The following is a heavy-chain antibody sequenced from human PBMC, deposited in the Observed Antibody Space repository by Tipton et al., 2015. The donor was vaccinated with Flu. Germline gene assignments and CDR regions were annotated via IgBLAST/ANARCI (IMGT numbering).Heavy chain of an antibody. CDR1: GDSISSFY. Sequence: TLSLTCSVSGDSISSFYWSWIRQPAGKGLEWIGRIYTSGSTNYNPSLKSRVTISVDTSKNQFSLKLSSVTAADTAVYCCARTHDYGDPGGQHWGQGTLVTVSS. D-gene: IGHD4-17*01. J-gene: IGHJ1*01. CDR3: ARTHDYGDPGGQH. V-gene: IGHV4-4*07. CDR2: IYTSGST.